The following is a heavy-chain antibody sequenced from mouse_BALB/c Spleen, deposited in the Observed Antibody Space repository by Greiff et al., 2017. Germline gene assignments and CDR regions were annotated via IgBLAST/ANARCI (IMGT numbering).Heavy chain of an antibody. CDR1: GFNIKDSY. CDR3: ARGYGDYYAMDW. CDR2: IDPANGNT. D-gene: IGHD2-2*01. Sequence: EVQLQQSGAELVKPGASVKLSCTASGFNIKDSYMHWVKQRPEQGLEWIGRIDPANGNTKYDPKFQGKATITADTSSNTAYLQLSSLTSEDTAVYYCARGYGDYYAMDWGGQGTAGTVSA. J-gene: IGHJ4*01. V-gene: IGHV14-3*02.